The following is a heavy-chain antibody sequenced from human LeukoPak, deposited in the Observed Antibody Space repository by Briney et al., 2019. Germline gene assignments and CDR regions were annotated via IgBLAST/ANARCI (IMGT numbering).Heavy chain of an antibody. CDR1: GGTFSSYA. J-gene: IGHJ4*02. Sequence: GASVKVSCKASGGTFSSYAISWVRQAPGQGLEWMRGIIPIFGTANYAQKFQGRVTITADESTSTAYMELSSLRSEDTAIYYCAKDWPAAASAFDYWGQGTLVTVSS. CDR3: AKDWPAAASAFDY. CDR2: IIPIFGTA. V-gene: IGHV1-69*13. D-gene: IGHD6-13*01.